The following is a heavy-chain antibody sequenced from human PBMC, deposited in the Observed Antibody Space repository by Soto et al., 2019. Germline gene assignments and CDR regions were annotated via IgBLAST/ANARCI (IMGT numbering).Heavy chain of an antibody. CDR2: TYFRSRWYN. CDR1: GDSVSSNTAA. J-gene: IGHJ6*03. V-gene: IGHV6-1*01. D-gene: IGHD5-12*01. CDR3: ARDLESGYSKYYYYLDV. Sequence: SQTLSLTCAISGDSVSSNTAAWHWIRQSPSRGLEWLGRTYFRSRWYNDYAVSVKSRITINADTSKNQFSLHLNSVSPEDTAVYYCARDLESGYSKYYYYLDVWGKGTTVTVSS.